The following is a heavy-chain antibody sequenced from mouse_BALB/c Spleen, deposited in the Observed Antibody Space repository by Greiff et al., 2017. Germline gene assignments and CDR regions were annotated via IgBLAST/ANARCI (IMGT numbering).Heavy chain of an antibody. V-gene: IGHV5-6*01. CDR1: GFTFSSYG. J-gene: IGHJ4*01. D-gene: IGHD1-1*01. CDR3: ARHEGIYYYGSSPDYYAMDY. Sequence: EVKLVESGGDLVKPGGSLKLSCAASGFTFSSYGMSWVRQTPDKRLEWVATISSGGSYTYYPDSVKGRFTISRDNAKNTLYLQMSSLKSEDTAMYYCARHEGIYYYGSSPDYYAMDYWGQGTSVTVSS. CDR2: ISSGGSYT.